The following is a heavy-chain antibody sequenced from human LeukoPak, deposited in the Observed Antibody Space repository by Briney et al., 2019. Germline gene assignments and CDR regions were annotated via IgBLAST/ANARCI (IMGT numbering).Heavy chain of an antibody. V-gene: IGHV3-23*01. J-gene: IGHJ4*02. CDR2: ISGSGSST. Sequence: GGSLRLSCAASGFAFSTYAMTWVRQAPGKGLEWVSSISGSGSSTYYADSVKGRFTISRDNSKNTLYLQMNNLRADDTAVYYCAKDRLSNGDPAAYWGQGTLVTVSS. CDR3: AKDRLSNGDPAAY. D-gene: IGHD4-17*01. CDR1: GFAFSTYA.